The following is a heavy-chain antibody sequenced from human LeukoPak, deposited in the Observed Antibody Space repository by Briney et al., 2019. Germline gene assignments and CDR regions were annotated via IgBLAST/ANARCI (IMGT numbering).Heavy chain of an antibody. V-gene: IGHV3-48*02. D-gene: IGHD3-22*01. CDR3: ARDSYGSSGYYYVSDY. CDR2: ISGSGGTT. CDR1: GFTFSNYA. J-gene: IGHJ4*02. Sequence: GGSLRLSCAASGFTFSNYAMTWVRQAPGKGLEWVSEISGSGGTTYYADSVKGRFTISRDNAKNSLYLRMNSLRDEDTAVYYCARDSYGSSGYYYVSDYWGQGTLVTVSS.